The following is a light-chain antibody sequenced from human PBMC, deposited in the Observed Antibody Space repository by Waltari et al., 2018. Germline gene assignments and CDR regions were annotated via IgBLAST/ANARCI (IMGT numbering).Light chain of an antibody. V-gene: IGLV2-23*02. CDR1: TSDVGNYDL. CDR2: EVL. J-gene: IGLJ1*01. Sequence: QSALTQPASVSGTPGQSITISCTGTTSDVGNYDLVSWYQQHPGKAPKLLICEVLKRPSGVSSRFSCSKSGNTASLTISGLQAEDEADCYCCSYAGLGTYVFGSGTKVTVL. CDR3: CSYAGLGTYV.